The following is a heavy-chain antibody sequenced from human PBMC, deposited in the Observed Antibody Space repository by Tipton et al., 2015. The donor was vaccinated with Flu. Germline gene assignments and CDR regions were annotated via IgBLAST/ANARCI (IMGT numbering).Heavy chain of an antibody. V-gene: IGHV4-34*01. Sequence: TLSLTCAVYGGSFSGYYWSWIRQPPGKGLEWIGEINHSGSTNYNPSLKSRVTISVDTSKNQFSLKLSSVTAADTAVYYCASVRVVVTAINGMDVWGQGP. CDR2: INHSGST. CDR1: GGSFSGYY. J-gene: IGHJ6*02. D-gene: IGHD2-21*02. CDR3: ASVRVVVTAINGMDV.